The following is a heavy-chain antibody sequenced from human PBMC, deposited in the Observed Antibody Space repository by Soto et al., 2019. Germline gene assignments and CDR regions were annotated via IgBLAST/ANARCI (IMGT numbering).Heavy chain of an antibody. CDR2: IYYSGST. J-gene: IGHJ5*02. CDR3: ARLYST. Sequence: SETLSPTCIVSGSSISSSSHYWGWIRQPPGKGLEWIGSIYYSGSTYYNPSLKSRVTISVDTSNNQFSLKLSSVPAADTAVYYCARLYSTWGQGTLVTVSS. D-gene: IGHD6-13*01. CDR1: GSSISSSSHY. V-gene: IGHV4-39*01.